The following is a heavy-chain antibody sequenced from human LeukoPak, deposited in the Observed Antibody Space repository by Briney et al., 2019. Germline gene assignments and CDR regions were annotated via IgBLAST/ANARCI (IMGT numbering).Heavy chain of an antibody. V-gene: IGHV4-59*02. CDR1: GGSVTSDY. D-gene: IGHD6-19*01. Sequence: SETLSLTCSVSGGSVTSDYWSWVRQSPGKGLEWIGYIYYRGSTNYNPSLKGRATISVDTSKNQISLKLRSVTAADTAVYYCARDDYSSGWSESGKFPYYQYNGMDVWGQGTTVIVSS. CDR2: IYYRGST. J-gene: IGHJ6*02. CDR3: ARDDYSSGWSESGKFPYYQYNGMDV.